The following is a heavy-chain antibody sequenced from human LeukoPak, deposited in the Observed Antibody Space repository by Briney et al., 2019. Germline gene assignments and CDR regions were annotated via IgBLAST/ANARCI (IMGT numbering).Heavy chain of an antibody. J-gene: IGHJ4*02. Sequence: GGSLRLSCAASGFTFSRFAMSWVRQAPGKGLEWASGISGSGDSTYYAGSVKGRFTISRDNSKNTLYLQMNGLRAEDTAVYYCATYRRGYHDSSESYYFDYWGQGTLVTVSS. CDR3: ATYRRGYHDSSESYYFDY. CDR1: GFTFSRFA. CDR2: ISGSGDST. V-gene: IGHV3-23*01. D-gene: IGHD3-22*01.